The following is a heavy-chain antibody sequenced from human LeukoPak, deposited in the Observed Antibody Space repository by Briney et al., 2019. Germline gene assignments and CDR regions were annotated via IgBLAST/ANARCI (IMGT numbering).Heavy chain of an antibody. CDR2: ISGSGGGT. D-gene: IGHD3-16*01. CDR1: GFAFSSYA. V-gene: IGHV3-23*01. J-gene: IGHJ4*02. CDR3: AKDSGGDNYFDF. Sequence: GGSLRLTWAASGFAFSSYAMSWVRQPQGKGLEWVSGISGSGGGTYYADSVKGRFTISRDNSKNTLYLQMNSLRAEDTAVYYCAKDSGGDNYFDFWGQGTLVTVSS.